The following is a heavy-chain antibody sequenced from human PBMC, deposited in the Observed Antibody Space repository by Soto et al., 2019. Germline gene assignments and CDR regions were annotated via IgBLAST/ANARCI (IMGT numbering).Heavy chain of an antibody. D-gene: IGHD5-12*01. CDR2: ISAYNGNT. J-gene: IGHJ4*02. V-gene: IGHV1-18*01. CDR1: GYTFTSYG. Sequence: AAVKVSCKASGYTFTSYGINWVRQAPGQGLEWMGWISAYNGNTHYAQKLQGRVTMTTDTSTSTAYMELRSLRSDDTAVYYCARVQSGYDFAYWGQGTLVTVSS. CDR3: ARVQSGYDFAY.